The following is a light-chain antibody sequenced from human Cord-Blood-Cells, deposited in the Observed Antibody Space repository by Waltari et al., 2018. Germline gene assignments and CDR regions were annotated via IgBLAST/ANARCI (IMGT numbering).Light chain of an antibody. CDR2: EVS. J-gene: IGLJ1*01. CDR1: SSDVGSYNL. Sequence: QSALTQPASVSGSPGQSITISCTGTSSDVGSYNLVYWYPQHPGKAPKLMVYEVSKRPSGVSNRFSGSKSGNTASLTISGLQAEDEADYYCCSYAGSSTYVFGTGTKVTVL. CDR3: CSYAGSSTYV. V-gene: IGLV2-23*02.